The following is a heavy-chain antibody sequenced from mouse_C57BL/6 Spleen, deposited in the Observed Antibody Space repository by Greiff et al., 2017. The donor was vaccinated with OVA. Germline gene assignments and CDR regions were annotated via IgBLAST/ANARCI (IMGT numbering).Heavy chain of an antibody. CDR3: ARDYYDYDEGFYYAMDY. V-gene: IGHV1-85*01. CDR2: IYPRDGST. D-gene: IGHD2-4*01. Sequence: QVQLKESGPELVKPGASVKLSCKASGYTFTSYDINWVKQRPGQGLEWIGWIYPRDGSTKYNEKFKGKATLTVDTSSSTAYMELHSLTSEDSAVYFCARDYYDYDEGFYYAMDYWGQGTSVTVSS. J-gene: IGHJ4*01. CDR1: GYTFTSYD.